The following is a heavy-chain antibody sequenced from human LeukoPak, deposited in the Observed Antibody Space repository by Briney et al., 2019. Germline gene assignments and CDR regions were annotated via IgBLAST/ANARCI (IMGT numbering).Heavy chain of an antibody. J-gene: IGHJ4*02. Sequence: GGSLRLSCAASGFRFGDYWMAWARHVPGKGLEWVANIKHDGAEKHYAESVEGRFIISRDNSKNTLYLQMNPLRVDDTGVYYCDRERDRRGYFDYWGQGTLVTVSS. CDR2: IKHDGAEK. CDR1: GFRFGDYW. CDR3: DRERDRRGYFDY. V-gene: IGHV3-7*01. D-gene: IGHD2-15*01.